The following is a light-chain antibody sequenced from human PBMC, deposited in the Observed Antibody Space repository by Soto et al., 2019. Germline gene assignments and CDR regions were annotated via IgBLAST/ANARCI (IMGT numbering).Light chain of an antibody. Sequence: QSVLTQPPSASGSPVQSVTISCTGTSSDVGGYNYFSWYQQHPGKAPKLMIYEVSKRPSGVPDRFSGSKSGNTASLTVSGLQAEDEADYYCSSYAGNKNVFGTGTKLTVL. CDR3: SSYAGNKNV. CDR2: EVS. V-gene: IGLV2-8*01. J-gene: IGLJ1*01. CDR1: SSDVGGYNY.